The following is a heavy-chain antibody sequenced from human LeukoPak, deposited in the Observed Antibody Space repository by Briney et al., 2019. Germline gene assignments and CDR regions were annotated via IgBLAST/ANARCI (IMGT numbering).Heavy chain of an antibody. Sequence: SETLSLTCAVYGGSFSGYYWSWIRQPPGKGLEWIGEINHSGSTNYNPSLKSRVTISVDTSKNQFSLKLSSVTAADTAVYYCARKRGYYYDSSGYHYFDYWGQGTLVTVSS. CDR3: ARKRGYYYDSSGYHYFDY. D-gene: IGHD3-22*01. J-gene: IGHJ4*02. V-gene: IGHV4-34*01. CDR2: INHSGST. CDR1: GGSFSGYY.